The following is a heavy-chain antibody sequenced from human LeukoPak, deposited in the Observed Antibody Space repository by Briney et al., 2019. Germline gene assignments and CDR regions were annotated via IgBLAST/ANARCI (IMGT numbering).Heavy chain of an antibody. Sequence: PGGSLRLSCTASGFTFGDYAMSWFRQAPGKGLEWVGFIRSKAYGGTTEYAASVKGRFIISRDDSKSIAYLQMNSLKTEDTAVYYCTTAFLGYCSGGPCRTISDYWGRGTLVTVSS. J-gene: IGHJ4*02. D-gene: IGHD2-15*01. V-gene: IGHV3-49*03. CDR3: TTAFLGYCSGGPCRTISDY. CDR1: GFTFGDYA. CDR2: IRSKAYGGTT.